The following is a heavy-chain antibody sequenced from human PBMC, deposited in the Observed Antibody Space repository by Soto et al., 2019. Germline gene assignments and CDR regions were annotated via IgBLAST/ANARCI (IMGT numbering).Heavy chain of an antibody. D-gene: IGHD3-10*01. CDR1: GGSISSGAHY. CDR2: IYYSGTT. J-gene: IGHJ4*02. V-gene: IGHV4-31*03. Sequence: SETLSLTCTVSGGSISSGAHYWSWIRQQPGKGLEWIGYIYYSGTTYYTPSLKSRVTISVDTSKRQFSLRLTSVTAADTAVYYCARDGYDGSGSPYPAYWGPGTQVTVSS. CDR3: ARDGYDGSGSPYPAY.